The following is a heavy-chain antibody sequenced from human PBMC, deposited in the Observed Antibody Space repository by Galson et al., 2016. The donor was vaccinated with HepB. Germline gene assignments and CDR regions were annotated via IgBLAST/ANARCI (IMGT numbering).Heavy chain of an antibody. V-gene: IGHV4-39*01. CDR1: GGSISSSSYY. D-gene: IGHD3-22*01. CDR3: ALSCYDSSGFFYFDD. J-gene: IGHJ4*02. CDR2: IYYNGRT. Sequence: SETLSLTCSVSGGSISSSSYYWSWIRQPPGKGLEWIGSIYYNGRTYYSPSLRSPVTISVDTSKNQFSLKLSSVTATDAAVYYCALSCYDSSGFFYFDDWGQGTLVTVSS.